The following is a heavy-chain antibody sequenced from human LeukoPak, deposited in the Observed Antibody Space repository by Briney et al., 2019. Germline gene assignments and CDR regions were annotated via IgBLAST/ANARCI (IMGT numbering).Heavy chain of an antibody. D-gene: IGHD3-22*01. CDR3: AKDRDYYDTPFDY. CDR2: ISGSGGST. CDR1: GFTFSSYA. J-gene: IGHJ4*02. Sequence: XGSLRLSCAASGFTFSSYAMSWVRQAPGKGLEWVSAISGSGGSTYYADSVKGRFTISRDNSKNTLYLQMNSLRAEDTAVYYCAKDRDYYDTPFDYWGQGTLVTVSS. V-gene: IGHV3-23*01.